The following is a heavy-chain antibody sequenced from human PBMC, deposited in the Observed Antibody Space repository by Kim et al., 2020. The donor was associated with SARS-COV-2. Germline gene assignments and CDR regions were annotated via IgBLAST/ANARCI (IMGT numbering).Heavy chain of an antibody. D-gene: IGHD3-10*01. Sequence: GGSLRLSCAASGFTFSSYAMSWVRQAPGKGLEWVSSFSGSGGSTYYADSVKGRFTIFSDNSKNTMYLQMNSLTAEDTAVYYCAKDSGYWYFDLWGRGTLV. J-gene: IGHJ2*01. CDR3: AKDSGYWYFDL. V-gene: IGHV3-23*01. CDR1: GFTFSSYA. CDR2: FSGSGGST.